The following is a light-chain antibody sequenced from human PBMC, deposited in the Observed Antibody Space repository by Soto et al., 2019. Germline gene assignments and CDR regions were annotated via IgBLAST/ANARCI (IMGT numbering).Light chain of an antibody. CDR3: QQRQYWPPIT. V-gene: IGKV3-11*01. J-gene: IGKJ5*01. Sequence: VLTQSPTTLFFSSGERANLPCRASPSVSSYLAWYQQKPGQAPRLLIYDASNRATGIPARFSGSGSGTDFTLTISSLEPEDFAIYYCQQRQYWPPITFGQGTRLEIK. CDR1: PSVSSY. CDR2: DAS.